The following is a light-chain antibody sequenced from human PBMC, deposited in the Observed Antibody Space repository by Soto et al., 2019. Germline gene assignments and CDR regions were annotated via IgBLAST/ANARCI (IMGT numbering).Light chain of an antibody. V-gene: IGKV1-39*01. Sequence: DIQMTQSPSSLSASVGDRVTITCRASQSIKRNLNWYQQKPGQAPKFLIFDASTLQSGVLSRFSGSGSGTDFTLTISSLQPEDFATYYCQQSSSTPRTFGQGTRVEIK. CDR1: QSIKRN. CDR2: DAS. J-gene: IGKJ1*01. CDR3: QQSSSTPRT.